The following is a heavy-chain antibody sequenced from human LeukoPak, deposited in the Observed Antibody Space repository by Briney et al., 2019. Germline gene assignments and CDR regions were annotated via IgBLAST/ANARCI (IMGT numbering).Heavy chain of an antibody. CDR1: GGTFSSYA. D-gene: IGHD6-13*01. J-gene: IGHJ4*02. V-gene: IGHV1-24*01. CDR3: VGSSWYFPDY. Sequence: GASVKVSCKASGGTFSSYAISWVRQAPGQGLEWMGGFDPEDGETIYAQKFQGRVTMTEDTSTDTAYMELSSLRSEDTAVYYCVGSSWYFPDYWGQGTLVTVSS. CDR2: FDPEDGET.